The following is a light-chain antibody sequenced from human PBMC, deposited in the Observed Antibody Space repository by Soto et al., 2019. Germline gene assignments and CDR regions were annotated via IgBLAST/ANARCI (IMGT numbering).Light chain of an antibody. J-gene: IGLJ2*01. CDR2: EVS. CDR3: CSYAGSSTVV. CDR1: SGDVGSYYL. Sequence: QSALTQSASVSGSPGQSITISCTGTSGDVGSYYLVSWYQQHPGKAPKLMIYEVSKRPSGVSNRFSGFKSGNTASLTISGLQAEDEADYYCCSYAGSSTVVFGGGTKVTVL. V-gene: IGLV2-23*02.